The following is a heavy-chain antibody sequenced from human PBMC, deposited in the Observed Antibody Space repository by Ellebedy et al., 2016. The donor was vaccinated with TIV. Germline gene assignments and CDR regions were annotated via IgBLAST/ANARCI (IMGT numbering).Heavy chain of an antibody. CDR1: GYSFTSYW. V-gene: IGHV5-51*01. Sequence: GGSLRLSXKGSGYSFTSYWIGWVRQMPGKGLEWMGIIYPGDSDTRYSPSFQGQVTISADKSISTAYLQWSSLKASDTAMYYCARRISLHPCGGDCYLFDYWGQGTLVTVSS. CDR3: ARRISLHPCGGDCYLFDY. D-gene: IGHD2-21*01. CDR2: IYPGDSDT. J-gene: IGHJ4*02.